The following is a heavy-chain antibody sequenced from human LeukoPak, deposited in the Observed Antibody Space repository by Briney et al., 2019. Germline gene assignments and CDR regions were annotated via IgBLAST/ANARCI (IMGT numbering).Heavy chain of an antibody. CDR1: GYSFINYG. J-gene: IGHJ4*02. D-gene: IGHD1-26*01. CDR3: ARTPPPTIVGAHYFDY. V-gene: IGHV1-18*01. Sequence: ASVKVSCKASGYSFINYGISWVRQAPGQGLEWMGWISTYNGYTNYAQNLQGRVTMTTDTSASTVYLELRSLRSDDTAVYYCARTPPPTIVGAHYFDYWGQGTLVTVSS. CDR2: ISTYNGYT.